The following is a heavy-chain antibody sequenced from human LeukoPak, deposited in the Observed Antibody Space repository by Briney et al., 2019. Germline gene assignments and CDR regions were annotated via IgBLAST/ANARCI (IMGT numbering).Heavy chain of an antibody. J-gene: IGHJ3*02. CDR3: VRDLFPDAFDI. CDR2: INGDGIAI. Sequence: GGSLRLSCAGSGFSFSSHWLHWVRQVPGKGLEWVARINGDGIAINYADSVKGRFTISRDNAKNTLSLQMNSLRHDDTAMYYCVRDLFPDAFDIWGQGTRVTVSS. V-gene: IGHV3-74*01. D-gene: IGHD2-21*01. CDR1: GFSFSSHW.